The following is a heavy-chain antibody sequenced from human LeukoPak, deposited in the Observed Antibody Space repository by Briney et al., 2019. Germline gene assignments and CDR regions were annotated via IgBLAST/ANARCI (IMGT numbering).Heavy chain of an antibody. D-gene: IGHD4-17*01. Sequence: RGESLRISCQGSGSIFTSYWISWVRQLPGKGLEWMGRIDPSDSYTNFSPSFQGHVTISADKSISTAYLQWSSLKASDTAMYYCARLDYGDDFDYWGQGTLVTVSS. CDR1: GSIFTSYW. CDR2: IDPSDSYT. J-gene: IGHJ4*02. CDR3: ARLDYGDDFDY. V-gene: IGHV5-10-1*01.